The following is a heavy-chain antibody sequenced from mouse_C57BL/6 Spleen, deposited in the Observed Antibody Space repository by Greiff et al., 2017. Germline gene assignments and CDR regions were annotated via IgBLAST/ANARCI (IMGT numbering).Heavy chain of an antibody. CDR1: GFNIKDYY. V-gene: IGHV14-2*01. CDR3: ARSYGSSYRFAY. J-gene: IGHJ3*01. Sequence: VQLKQSGAELVKPGASVKLSCTASGFNIKDYYMHWVKQRTEQGLEWIGRIDPEDGETKYAPKFQGKATITADTSSNTAYLQLSSLTSEDTAVYYCARSYGSSYRFAYWGQGTLVTVSA. CDR2: IDPEDGET. D-gene: IGHD1-1*01.